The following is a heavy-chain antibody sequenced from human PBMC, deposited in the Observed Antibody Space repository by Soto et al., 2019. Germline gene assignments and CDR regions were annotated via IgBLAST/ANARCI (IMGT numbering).Heavy chain of an antibody. J-gene: IGHJ4*02. CDR1: GGSISSYY. CDR2: LYYSGST. V-gene: IGHV4-59*01. CDR3: AGAEGWELLRGVNY. Sequence: PSETLSLTGTVSGGSISSYYWSWIRQPPGKGLEWIGYLYYSGSTNDDPCIKSRVTISVDTPTSQFSLKRSSVTAADTAVYYCAGAEGWELLRGVNYWGQGTLVTVSS. D-gene: IGHD1-26*01.